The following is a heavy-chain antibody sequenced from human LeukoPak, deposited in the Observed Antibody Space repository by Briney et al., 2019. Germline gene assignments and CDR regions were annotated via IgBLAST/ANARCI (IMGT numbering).Heavy chain of an antibody. CDR2: IKSKTDGGTT. J-gene: IGHJ4*02. D-gene: IGHD3-3*01. V-gene: IGHV3-15*01. CDR3: TTDPQSTIFGVVIPY. Sequence: GGSLRLSCAASGFTFSNAWMSWVRQAPGKGLEWVGRIKSKTDGGTTDYAAPVKGRFTISRDDSKNTLYLQMNSLKTEDTAVYYCTTDPQSTIFGVVIPYWGQGTLVTVSS. CDR1: GFTFSNAW.